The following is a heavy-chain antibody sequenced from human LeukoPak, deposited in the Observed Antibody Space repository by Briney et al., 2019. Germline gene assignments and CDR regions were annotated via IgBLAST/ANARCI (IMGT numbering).Heavy chain of an antibody. Sequence: SETLSLTCTVSGGSISSYYWSWIRQAPGEGLEGIGYIHNSGSTSSNPSLKSRVSMSVDTSNNHFSLKLNSVTAADAAVYYCATMTIITHDALDIWGQGTRVTVSS. J-gene: IGHJ3*02. D-gene: IGHD4-11*01. CDR2: IHNSGST. CDR1: GGSISSYY. V-gene: IGHV4-59*01. CDR3: ATMTIITHDALDI.